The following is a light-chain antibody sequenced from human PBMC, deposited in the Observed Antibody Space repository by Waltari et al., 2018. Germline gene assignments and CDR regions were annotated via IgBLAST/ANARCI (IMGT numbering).Light chain of an antibody. V-gene: IGLV4-69*01. CDR2: VNSDGSH. Sequence: LVLTQSPSASASLGASVKLTCTLTSGYSSNAISWVQQQPGKGPRYLLKVNSDGSHRKGDDIPDRFSASNSGTECYLTISSLQSEDEADYYCQTGGHGTWVFGGGTKLTVL. J-gene: IGLJ3*02. CDR1: SGYSSNA. CDR3: QTGGHGTWV.